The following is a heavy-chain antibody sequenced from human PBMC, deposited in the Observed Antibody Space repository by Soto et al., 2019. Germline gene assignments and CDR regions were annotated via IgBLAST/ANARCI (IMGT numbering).Heavy chain of an antibody. D-gene: IGHD6-6*01. CDR2: INAGNGNT. Sequence: ASVKVSCKASGYTFTSYAMRWVRQAPGQRLEWMGWINAGNGNTKYSQKFQGRVTITRDTSASTAYMELSSLRSEDTAVYYCARAHGGSSSFVDYWAQRSPVTVSS. J-gene: IGHJ4*02. CDR1: GYTFTSYA. V-gene: IGHV1-3*01. CDR3: ARAHGGSSSFVDY.